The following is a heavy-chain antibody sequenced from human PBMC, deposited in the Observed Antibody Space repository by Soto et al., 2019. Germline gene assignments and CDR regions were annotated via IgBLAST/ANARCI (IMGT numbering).Heavy chain of an antibody. V-gene: IGHV4-59*08. D-gene: IGHD6-19*01. CDR1: GSVVNPSY. J-gene: IGHJ4*01. CDR3: ARHTAVSGAFHFDY. Sequence: HSCSMWHTCAFGGSVVNPSYWSWIRQPPGKGLEWIGYIYYSGSTNYNPSLESRVTISVDTSKSQFSLKLGSVTAADTAVYYCARHTAVSGAFHFDYWGHGTLVTVSS. CDR2: IYYSGST.